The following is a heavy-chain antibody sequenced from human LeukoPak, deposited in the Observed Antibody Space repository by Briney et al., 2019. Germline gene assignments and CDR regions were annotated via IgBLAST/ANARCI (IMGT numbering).Heavy chain of an antibody. CDR2: IYPGDSDT. D-gene: IGHD5-24*01. J-gene: IGHJ4*02. Sequence: GESLKISCKGSGYSFTSYWIGWVRQMPGKGLEWMGMIYPGDSDTRYSPSFQGQVTISADKSISTAYLQWSSLKASDTAMYYCARLAQVGDGYTYGYFDYWGQGTLVTASS. V-gene: IGHV5-51*01. CDR3: ARLAQVGDGYTYGYFDY. CDR1: GYSFTSYW.